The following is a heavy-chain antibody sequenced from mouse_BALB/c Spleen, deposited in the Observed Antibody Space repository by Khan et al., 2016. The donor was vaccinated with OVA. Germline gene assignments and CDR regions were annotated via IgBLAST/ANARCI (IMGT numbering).Heavy chain of an antibody. CDR1: GYSITSGYG. V-gene: IGHV3-2*02. J-gene: IGHJ2*01. D-gene: IGHD1-2*01. CDR2: ISYSGST. CDR3: ARTARIKY. Sequence: EVQLQESGPGLVKPSQSLSLTCTVTGYSITSGYGWNWIRQFPGNNLECMGYISYSGSTNYNPSLKSRISITRDTSKNQFFLQLNSVTTEDTATYYCARTARIKYWGQGTTLTVSS.